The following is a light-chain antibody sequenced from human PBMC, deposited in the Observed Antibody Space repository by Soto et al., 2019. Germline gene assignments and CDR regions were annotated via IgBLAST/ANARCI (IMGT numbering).Light chain of an antibody. V-gene: IGLV2-14*01. J-gene: IGLJ2*01. CDR3: SSYTSSSTFVV. Sequence: QSALTQPASVSGAPGQSITISCTGTSSDVGGYNYVSWYQQHPGKPPKLMIYDVTNRPSGFSNRFSGSKSGNTASLTISGLQAEDEAGYYCSSYTSSSTFVVFGGGTKLTVL. CDR1: SSDVGGYNY. CDR2: DVT.